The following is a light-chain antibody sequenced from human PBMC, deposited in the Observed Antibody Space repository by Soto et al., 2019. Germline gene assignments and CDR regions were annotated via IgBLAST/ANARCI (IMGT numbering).Light chain of an antibody. CDR1: SSDVGVYKY. Sequence: QSALIQPRSVSGSPGQAVTISCTGTSSDVGVYKYVSWYRQHPGKAPKLMIYDVITRPSGVPDRFSGSKSGNTASLTISGLQAEDEADYYCCSYAGDYTFFFGPGTKLTVL. V-gene: IGLV2-11*01. CDR3: CSYAGDYTFF. CDR2: DVI. J-gene: IGLJ1*01.